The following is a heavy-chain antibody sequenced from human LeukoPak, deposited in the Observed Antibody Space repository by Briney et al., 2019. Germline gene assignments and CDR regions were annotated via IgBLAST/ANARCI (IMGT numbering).Heavy chain of an antibody. J-gene: IGHJ6*03. CDR2: TYYRSKWYN. V-gene: IGHV6-1*01. Sequence: SQTLSLTCAISGDTVSNKRSAWNWIRQSPSRGLEWLGRTYYRSKWYNDYAVSVKSRMTINPDTSKNQFSLQLNSVTPEDTAVYYCAREWAGGAVAVVYYYYYYYMDVWGKGTTVTISS. D-gene: IGHD6-19*01. CDR3: AREWAGGAVAVVYYYYYYYMDV. CDR1: GDTVSNKRSA.